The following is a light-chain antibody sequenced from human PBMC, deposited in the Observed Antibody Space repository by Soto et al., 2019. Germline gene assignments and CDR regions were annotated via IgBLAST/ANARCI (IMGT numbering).Light chain of an antibody. V-gene: IGKV3-20*01. J-gene: IGKJ1*01. CDR1: XSVXXXF. CDR2: GAS. CDR3: QQYVTSPWA. Sequence: EIVLTQSPGTLSXSPGERATLSCRASXSVXXXFLAWYQQNPGQAPRLLIYGASNRATGIPDRFSGSGSGTDFTLTISRLEPEDFAVYYCQQYVTSPWAFGQGTKVAIE.